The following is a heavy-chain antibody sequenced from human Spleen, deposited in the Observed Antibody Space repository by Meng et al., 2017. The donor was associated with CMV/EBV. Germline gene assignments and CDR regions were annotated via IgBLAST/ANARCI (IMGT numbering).Heavy chain of an antibody. CDR2: ISGSGGST. CDR1: RFTFSSSA. V-gene: IGHV3-23*01. CDR3: ASPRYYDFWSGYDY. Sequence: ASRFTFSSSAMSWVRQAPGKGLEWVSAISGSGGSTYYADSVKGRFTISRDNSKNTLYLQMNSLRAEDTAVYYCASPRYYDFWSGYDYWGQGTLVTVSS. D-gene: IGHD3-3*01. J-gene: IGHJ4*02.